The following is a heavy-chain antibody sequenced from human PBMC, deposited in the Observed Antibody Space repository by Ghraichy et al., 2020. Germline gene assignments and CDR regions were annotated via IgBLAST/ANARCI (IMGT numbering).Heavy chain of an antibody. Sequence: SETLSLTCTVSGGSISSSSYYWGWIRQPPGKGLEWIGSIYYSGSTYYNPSLKSRVTISVDTSKNQFSLKLSSVTAADTAVYYCARQGKYSSGWYSNYYYYGMDVWGQGTTVTVSS. D-gene: IGHD6-19*01. CDR1: GGSISSSSYY. CDR2: IYYSGST. J-gene: IGHJ6*02. CDR3: ARQGKYSSGWYSNYYYYGMDV. V-gene: IGHV4-39*01.